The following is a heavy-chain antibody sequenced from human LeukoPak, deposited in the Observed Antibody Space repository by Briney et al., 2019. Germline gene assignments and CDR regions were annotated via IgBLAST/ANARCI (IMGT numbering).Heavy chain of an antibody. CDR3: ARGVNSGYFDY. D-gene: IGHD1-26*01. CDR1: GGSISSYS. V-gene: IGHV4-59*01. J-gene: IGHJ4*02. Sequence: SETLSLTCTVSGGSISSYSWNWIRQPPGKGLEWIGYIYYSGSTNYNPSLKSRVTISVDTSKNQFSLKLTSVTAADTAVYYCARGVNSGYFDYCGQGTLVTVSS. CDR2: IYYSGST.